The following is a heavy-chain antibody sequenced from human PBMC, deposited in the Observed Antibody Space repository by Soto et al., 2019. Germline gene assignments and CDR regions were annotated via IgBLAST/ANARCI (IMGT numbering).Heavy chain of an antibody. V-gene: IGHV3-23*01. D-gene: IGHD3-9*01. J-gene: IGHJ4*02. Sequence: EVQLLESGGGLVQPGGSLRLSCAASGFTFSSYAMSWVRQAPGKGLECVSSISGSGDGTYYADSMKGRFTISRDNSKNTLYLQMNSLSAEDTAVYYCAKGELTGSKEGWAYWGQGPLVTVSS. CDR1: GFTFSSYA. CDR2: ISGSGDGT. CDR3: AKGELTGSKEGWAY.